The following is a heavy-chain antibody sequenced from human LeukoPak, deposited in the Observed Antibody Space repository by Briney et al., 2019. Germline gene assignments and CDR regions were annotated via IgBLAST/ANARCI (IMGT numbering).Heavy chain of an antibody. V-gene: IGHV4-38-2*02. CDR1: GYSISSGYY. Sequence: PSETLSLTCTVSGYSISSGYYWVWIWQPPGKGLEWIGSIYRSGSTNYNPSLKSRVTISVDTSQNQFSLKVNSVTAADTAVYYCARGDCSSTICYSPMDVWGKGTTVTVSS. J-gene: IGHJ6*03. CDR2: IYRSGST. D-gene: IGHD2-2*01. CDR3: ARGDCSSTICYSPMDV.